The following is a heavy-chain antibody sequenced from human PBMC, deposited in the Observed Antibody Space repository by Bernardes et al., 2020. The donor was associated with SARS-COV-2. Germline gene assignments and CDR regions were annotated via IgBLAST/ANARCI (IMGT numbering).Heavy chain of an antibody. Sequence: SETLSLTCTVSGGSITDEYWSWIRQPPGKGLEWIGWISYSGTTNYNSSLKSRVTISVDTSNNQFSLKLASVTAADTAVYYCARGGASSRYFDYWGKGTLVTVSS. J-gene: IGHJ4*02. CDR3: ARGGASSRYFDY. CDR1: GGSITDEY. V-gene: IGHV4-59*01. D-gene: IGHD6-13*01. CDR2: ISYSGTT.